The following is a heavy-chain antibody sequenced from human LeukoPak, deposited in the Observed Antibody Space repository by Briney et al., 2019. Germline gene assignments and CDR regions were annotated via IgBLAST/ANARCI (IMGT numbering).Heavy chain of an antibody. CDR2: FDPEDGET. Sequence: ASVKVSCKVSRYTHTELSMHWVRQAPAKGLEGMGGFDPEDGETIYAQKFQGRVTMTEDTSTDTAYMELSSLRSEDTAVYYCAIAGFGELLWRDWFDPWGQGTLVTVSS. CDR3: AIAGFGELLWRDWFDP. D-gene: IGHD3-10*01. J-gene: IGHJ5*02. V-gene: IGHV1-24*01. CDR1: RYTHTELS.